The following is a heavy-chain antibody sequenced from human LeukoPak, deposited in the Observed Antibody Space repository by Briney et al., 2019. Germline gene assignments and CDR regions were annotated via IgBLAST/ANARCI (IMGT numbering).Heavy chain of an antibody. V-gene: IGHV1-69*05. D-gene: IGHD2-15*01. CDR3: ARSEVVVAATMDY. Sequence: APVKVSCKASGGTFSSYAISWVRQAPGQGLEWMGGIIPIFGTANYAQKFQGRVTITTDESTSTAYMELSGLRSEDTAVYYCARSEVVVAATMDYWGQGTLVTVSS. CDR1: GGTFSSYA. CDR2: IIPIFGTA. J-gene: IGHJ4*02.